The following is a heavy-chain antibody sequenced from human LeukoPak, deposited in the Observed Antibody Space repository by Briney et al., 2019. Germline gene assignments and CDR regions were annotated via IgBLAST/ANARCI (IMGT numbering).Heavy chain of an antibody. J-gene: IGHJ4*02. D-gene: IGHD6-6*01. V-gene: IGHV3-7*01. CDR1: GFTFSSYW. Sequence: GGSLRLSCAASGFTFSSYWMSWVRQAPGKGLEWVANIKQDGSEKYYADSVKGRFTISRDNSKNTLYLQMNSLRAEDTAVYYCAKLPSSSLDYWGQGTLVTVSS. CDR2: IKQDGSEK. CDR3: AKLPSSSLDY.